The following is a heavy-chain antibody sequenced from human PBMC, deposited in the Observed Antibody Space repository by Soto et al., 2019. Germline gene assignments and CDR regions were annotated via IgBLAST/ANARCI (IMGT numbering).Heavy chain of an antibody. D-gene: IGHD1-26*01. V-gene: IGHV3-9*01. Sequence: GGSLRLSCAASGFTFNDYAMHWVRQTPGKGLEWVSGINWNSGSIAYADSVKGRFTISRDNAKNSLYLQMNSLRVEDTALYFCAKDSYNGICYFDYWGQGTLVTVSS. J-gene: IGHJ4*02. CDR2: INWNSGSI. CDR3: AKDSYNGICYFDY. CDR1: GFTFNDYA.